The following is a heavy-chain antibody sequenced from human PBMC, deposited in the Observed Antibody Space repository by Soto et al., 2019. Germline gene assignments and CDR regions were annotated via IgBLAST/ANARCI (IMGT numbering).Heavy chain of an antibody. D-gene: IGHD3-10*01. J-gene: IGHJ4*02. CDR1: GFDFTDHY. Sequence: QVQLVQTGAEVKKPGASVKVSCKASGFDFTDHYIHWVRQAPGQGLEWMGIISPDGGSTRYSQKIQARITMTRDTSTSTVYMEMSSLISEDTAIYYCARAPRGGVIIVITWAQIDYWGQGILVTVSS. V-gene: IGHV1-46*01. CDR2: ISPDGGST. CDR3: ARAPRGGVIIVITWAQIDY.